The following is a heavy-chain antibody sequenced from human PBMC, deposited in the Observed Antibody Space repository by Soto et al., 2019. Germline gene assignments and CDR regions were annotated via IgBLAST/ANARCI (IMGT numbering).Heavy chain of an antibody. CDR3: AREWGLLPYYVMNV. J-gene: IGHJ6*02. CDR2: ISYTGRT. V-gene: IGHV4-61*03. D-gene: IGHD7-27*01. CDR1: GDSVTSGSYY. Sequence: SETLSLTCIVSGDSVTSGSYYWTWLRQPPGKGLEWIGYISYTGRTKYNPSLQSRVTISVDTSKNDFSLNLSSVSAADTAVYFCAREWGLLPYYVMNVWGHGTAVTVSS.